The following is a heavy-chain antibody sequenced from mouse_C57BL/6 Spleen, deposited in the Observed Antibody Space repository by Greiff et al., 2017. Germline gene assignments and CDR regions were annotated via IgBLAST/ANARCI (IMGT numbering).Heavy chain of an antibody. CDR2: ISSGSSTI. CDR3: ASLTTVVDYYAMDY. CDR1: GFTFSDYG. V-gene: IGHV5-17*01. Sequence: EVKVVESGGGLVKPGGSLKLSCAASGFTFSDYGMHWVRQAPEKGLEWVAYISSGSSTIYYADTVKGRFTISRDNAKNTLFLQMTSLRSEDTAMYYCASLTTVVDYYAMDYWGQGTSVTVSS. J-gene: IGHJ4*01. D-gene: IGHD1-1*01.